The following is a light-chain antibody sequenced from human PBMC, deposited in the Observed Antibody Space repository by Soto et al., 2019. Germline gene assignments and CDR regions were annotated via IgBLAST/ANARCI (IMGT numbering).Light chain of an antibody. Sequence: EIVLTQSPGTLSLSPGERATLSCRASQSVSSSYLAWYQQKPGQAPRLLIYDASSRATGISDRFSGSGSGTDFTLTISRLEPEDFAVYYCQQYGSSPETFGQGTKLEIK. J-gene: IGKJ1*01. CDR2: DAS. CDR1: QSVSSSY. V-gene: IGKV3-20*01. CDR3: QQYGSSPET.